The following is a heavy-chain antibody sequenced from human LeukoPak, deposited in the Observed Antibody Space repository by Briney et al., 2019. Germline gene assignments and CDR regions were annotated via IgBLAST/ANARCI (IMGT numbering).Heavy chain of an antibody. D-gene: IGHD3-10*01. Sequence: ASVKVSCKASGGTFSSYAISWVRQAPGQGLEWMGGIIPIFGTANYAQKFQGRVTITTDESTSTAYMELSSLRSEDTAVYYCARGEEVGSGFFDYWGQGTLVTVSS. CDR3: ARGEEVGSGFFDY. CDR1: GGTFSSYA. J-gene: IGHJ4*02. CDR2: IIPIFGTA. V-gene: IGHV1-69*05.